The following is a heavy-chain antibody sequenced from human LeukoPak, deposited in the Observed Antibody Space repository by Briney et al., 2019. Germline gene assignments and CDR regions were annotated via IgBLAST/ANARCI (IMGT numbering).Heavy chain of an antibody. CDR3: ARHGRYSSSWYAGLVPFDY. V-gene: IGHV4-59*08. Sequence: SETLSLTCTVSGGSISSYYWSWIRQPPGKGLEWIGYIYYSGSTNYNPSLKSRVTISVDTSKNQFSLKLSSVTAADTAVCYCARHGRYSSSWYAGLVPFDYWGQGTLVTVSS. D-gene: IGHD6-13*01. J-gene: IGHJ4*02. CDR2: IYYSGST. CDR1: GGSISSYY.